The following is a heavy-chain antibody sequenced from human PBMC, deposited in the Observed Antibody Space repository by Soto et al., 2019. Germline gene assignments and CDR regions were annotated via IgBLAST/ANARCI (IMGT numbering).Heavy chain of an antibody. D-gene: IGHD3-22*01. V-gene: IGHV4-59*01. CDR3: ARGGAWSRYYDSSGYFDY. J-gene: IGHJ4*02. CDR1: GGSISSYY. Sequence: LSLTCTVSGGSISSYYWSWIRQPPGKGLEWIGYIYYSGSTNYNPSLKSRVTISVDTSKNQFSLKLSSVTAADTAVYYCARGGAWSRYYDSSGYFDYWGQGTLVTVSS. CDR2: IYYSGST.